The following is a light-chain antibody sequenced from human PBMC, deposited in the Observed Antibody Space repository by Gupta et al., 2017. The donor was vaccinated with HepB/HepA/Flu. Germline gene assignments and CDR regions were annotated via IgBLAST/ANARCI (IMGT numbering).Light chain of an antibody. CDR3: QTWGTGIRV. V-gene: IGLV4-69*01. J-gene: IGLJ3*02. Sequence: QLVLTQSPSASASLGASVKLTCTLSSGHSSYAIAWHQQQPEKGPRYLMKLNSDGSHSKGAGIPDRFSGSSSGAERYLTISSLQSDDEADYYCQTWGTGIRVFGGGTKLTVL. CDR2: LNSDGSH. CDR1: SGHSSYA.